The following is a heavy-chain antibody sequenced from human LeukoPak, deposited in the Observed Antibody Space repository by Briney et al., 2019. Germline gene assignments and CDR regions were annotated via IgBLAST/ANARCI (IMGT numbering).Heavy chain of an antibody. CDR1: GGSISSYF. D-gene: IGHD5-18*01. J-gene: IGHJ5*02. V-gene: IGHV4-59*01. CDR3: ARQYSYGYTPGAFDP. CDR2: IYYSGSR. Sequence: SGNLSLTCTVSGGSISSYFWSCIRQPPGKGRERIGYIYYSGSRNYTPSLKRRAPNTAATSKNQFSLKLSSVTAADTAVYYCARQYSYGYTPGAFDPWGQGTLVTVSS.